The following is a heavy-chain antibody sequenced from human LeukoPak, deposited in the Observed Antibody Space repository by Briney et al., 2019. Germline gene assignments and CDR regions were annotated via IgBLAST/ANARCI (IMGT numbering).Heavy chain of an antibody. J-gene: IGHJ4*02. CDR2: IYWNDDK. Sequence: ESGPTLVNPTQTLTLTCTFSGFSLSTSGVGVGWIRQPPEKPLEWLALIYWNDDKRYSPSLKSRLTITKDTSKNQVVLTMTNMDPVDTATYYCAHREDTATLDYWGQGTLVTVSS. CDR3: AHREDTATLDY. D-gene: IGHD5-18*01. CDR1: GFSLSTSGVG. V-gene: IGHV2-5*01.